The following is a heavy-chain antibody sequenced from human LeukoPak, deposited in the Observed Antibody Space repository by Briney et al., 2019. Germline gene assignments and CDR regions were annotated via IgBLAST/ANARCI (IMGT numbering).Heavy chain of an antibody. CDR3: ARPKAFDI. Sequence: SETLSLTCIVSGGSIISNSHYWGWIRQPPGKGPEWIGSIYYSGSTYYNPSLKSRVTISVDTSKNQFSLKLSSVTAADTAVYYCARPKAFDIWGQGTMVTVSS. J-gene: IGHJ3*02. CDR1: GGSIISNSHY. CDR2: IYYSGST. V-gene: IGHV4-39*07.